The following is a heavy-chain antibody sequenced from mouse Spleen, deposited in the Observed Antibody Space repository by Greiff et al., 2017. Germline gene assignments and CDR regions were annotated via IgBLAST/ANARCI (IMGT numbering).Heavy chain of an antibody. Sequence: QVQLQQSGAELVRPGASVTLSCKASGYTFTDYEMHWVKQTPVHGLEWIGAIDPETGGTAYNQKFKGKAILTADKSSSTAYMELRSLTSEDSAVYYCTRSSRDGATATDFDYWGQGTTLTVSS. CDR1: GYTFTDYE. D-gene: IGHD1-2*01. V-gene: IGHV1-15*01. CDR3: TRSSRDGATATDFDY. CDR2: IDPETGGT. J-gene: IGHJ2*01.